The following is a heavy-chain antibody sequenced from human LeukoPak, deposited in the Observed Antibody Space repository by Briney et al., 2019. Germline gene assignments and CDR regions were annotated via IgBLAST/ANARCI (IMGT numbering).Heavy chain of an antibody. V-gene: IGHV3-30*18. CDR2: ISYDGSNK. CDR1: GFTFSSYG. CDR3: AKDKPLTYCSGGSCSLYYYYGMDV. D-gene: IGHD2-15*01. J-gene: IGHJ6*02. Sequence: PGRSLRLSCAASGFTFSSYGMHWVRQAPGKGLEWVAVISYDGSNKYYADSVKGRFTISRDNSKNTLYLQMNSLRAEDTAVYYCAKDKPLTYCSGGSCSLYYYYGMDVWGQGTTVTVSS.